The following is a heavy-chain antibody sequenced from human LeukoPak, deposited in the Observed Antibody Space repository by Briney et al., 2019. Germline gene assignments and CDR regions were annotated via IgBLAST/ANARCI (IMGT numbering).Heavy chain of an antibody. J-gene: IGHJ4*02. V-gene: IGHV1-46*01. CDR2: INPSGGST. Sequence: ASVKVSCKASGYTFTSYYMHWVRQAPGQGREWMGIINPSGGSTSYAQKFQGRVTMTRDITTSTVYMELSSLRSWDTAVYYCASLGIAAAGPFDYRGQGTLVTVSS. D-gene: IGHD6-13*01. CDR1: GYTFTSYY. CDR3: ASLGIAAAGPFDY.